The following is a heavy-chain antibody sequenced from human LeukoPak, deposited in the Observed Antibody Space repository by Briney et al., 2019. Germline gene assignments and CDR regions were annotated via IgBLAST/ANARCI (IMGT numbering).Heavy chain of an antibody. V-gene: IGHV3-33*01. CDR1: GFTFSSYG. CDR3: ARSGGRGWYPADY. J-gene: IGHJ4*02. Sequence: GRSLRLSCAASGFTFSSYGMQGVRQAPGKGLEWVAVIWYDGSSKYYTDSVKGRFTISRDNSKDTLYLQMNSLRADDTGIYYCARSGGRGWYPADYWGQGTLVTVSS. CDR2: IWYDGSSK. D-gene: IGHD6-19*01.